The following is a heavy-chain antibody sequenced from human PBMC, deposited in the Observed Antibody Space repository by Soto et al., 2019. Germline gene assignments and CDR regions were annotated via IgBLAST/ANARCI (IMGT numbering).Heavy chain of an antibody. CDR2: IDPSDSYT. D-gene: IGHD3-10*01. J-gene: IGHJ6*02. V-gene: IGHV5-10-1*01. Sequence: CKGSGKSVASRGVRSMRKMPGHGLEWMGRIDPSDSYTNYSPSFQGHVTISADKSISAAYLQWSSLKASDTAMYYCARQAPVLLWFGEKPYYSRIYACGQGTT. CDR1: GKSVASRG. CDR3: ARQAPVLLWFGEKPYYSRIYA.